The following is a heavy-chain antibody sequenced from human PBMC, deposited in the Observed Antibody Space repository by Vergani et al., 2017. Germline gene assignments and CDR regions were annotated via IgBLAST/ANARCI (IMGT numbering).Heavy chain of an antibody. D-gene: IGHD5-18*01. CDR3: AKGLDTTMIPHCMDV. J-gene: IGHJ6*02. Sequence: QVERVESGGGVVQPGGSLRLSCVASGVTFSSYGIHWVRQAPGKGRQWVAVIRFDGNKKYFVDSVRGRLTLSRDNSRNTLYLQMNSLRVEDTAVYYCAKGLDTTMIPHCMDVWGQGTTVTVSS. CDR1: GVTFSSYG. CDR2: IRFDGNKK. V-gene: IGHV3-30*02.